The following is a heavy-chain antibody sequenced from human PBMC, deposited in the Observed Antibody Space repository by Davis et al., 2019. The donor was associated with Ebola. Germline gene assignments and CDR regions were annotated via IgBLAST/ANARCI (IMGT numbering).Heavy chain of an antibody. J-gene: IGHJ4*02. CDR1: GCTFTSNS. Sequence: PGGSLRLSCVTSGCTFTSNSFNRIRQTPGQGLEWIAHINTRGDARVYADSVRSRFTISRDDAANSLSLQMDSLKHEDTALYYCVRDDLFAFDSCGQGTPVTVSS. CDR2: INTRGDAR. CDR3: VRDDLFAFDS. V-gene: IGHV3-48*02.